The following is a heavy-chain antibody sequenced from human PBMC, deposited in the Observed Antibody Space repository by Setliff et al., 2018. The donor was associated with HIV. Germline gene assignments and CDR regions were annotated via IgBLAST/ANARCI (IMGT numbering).Heavy chain of an antibody. V-gene: IGHV3-74*01. CDR3: ARETGTSRQYYFDN. J-gene: IGHJ4*02. D-gene: IGHD1-1*01. CDR1: GFTFSSHW. Sequence: GESLKISCAASGFTFSSHWMHWVRQAPGKGLVWVSRINSDGSYTSYADSVKGRFTISRDNAKNTLYPQMNSLRAEDTAVYYCARETGTSRQYYFDNWGQGTLVTVSS. CDR2: INSDGSYT.